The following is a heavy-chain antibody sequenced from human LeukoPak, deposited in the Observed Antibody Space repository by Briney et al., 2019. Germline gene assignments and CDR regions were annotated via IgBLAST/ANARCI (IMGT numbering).Heavy chain of an antibody. Sequence: GGSLRLSCAASGFIFNNYAMSWVRQAPGKGLEWVSAISGSGGSTYYADSVKGRFTISRDNSKNTLYLQMNSLRAEDTAVYYCAKRGDSGYDYEDYYYYGMDVWGQGTTVTVSS. D-gene: IGHD5-12*01. J-gene: IGHJ6*02. CDR2: ISGSGGST. V-gene: IGHV3-23*01. CDR1: GFIFNNYA. CDR3: AKRGDSGYDYEDYYYYGMDV.